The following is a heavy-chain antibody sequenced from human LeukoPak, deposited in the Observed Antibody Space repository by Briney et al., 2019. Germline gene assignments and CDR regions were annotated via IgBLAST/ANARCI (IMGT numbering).Heavy chain of an antibody. D-gene: IGHD2-2*02. CDR1: GGTFSSYA. CDR3: ARAPAAINVWFDP. V-gene: IGHV1-69*01. CDR2: IIPIFGTA. J-gene: IGHJ5*02. Sequence: ASVKVSCKASGGTFSSYAISWVRQAPGQGLEWMGGIIPIFGTANYAQKFQGRVTITADESTSTAYMELSSLRSEDTAVYYCARAPAAINVWFDPWGQGTLVTVSS.